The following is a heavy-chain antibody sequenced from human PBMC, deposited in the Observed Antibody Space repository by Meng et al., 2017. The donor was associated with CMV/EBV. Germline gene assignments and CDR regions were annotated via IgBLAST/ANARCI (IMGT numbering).Heavy chain of an antibody. CDR3: ASQPVSGSYHLGIDY. CDR1: GFTFSSCA. Sequence: GGSLRLSCAASGFTFSSCAMHWVRQAPGKGLEWVAVISYDGSNKYYADSVKGRFTISRDISKNTLYLQMNSLRAEDTAVYYCASQPVSGSYHLGIDYWGQGTLVTVSS. CDR2: ISYDGSNK. V-gene: IGHV3-30-3*01. D-gene: IGHD1-26*01. J-gene: IGHJ4*02.